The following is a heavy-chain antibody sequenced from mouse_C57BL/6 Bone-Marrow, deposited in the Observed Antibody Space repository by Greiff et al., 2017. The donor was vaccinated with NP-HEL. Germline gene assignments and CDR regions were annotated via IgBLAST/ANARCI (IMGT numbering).Heavy chain of an antibody. D-gene: IGHD3-2*02. V-gene: IGHV1-18*01. CDR1: GYTFTDYN. CDR3: ARRAAQSWFAY. J-gene: IGHJ3*01. Sequence: VQLQQSGPELVKPGASVKIPCKASGYTFTDYNMDWVKQSHGKSLEWIGDINPNNGGTIYNQKFKGKATLTVDKSSSTAYMELRSLTSEDTAVYYGARRAAQSWFAYWGQGTLVTVSA. CDR2: INPNNGGT.